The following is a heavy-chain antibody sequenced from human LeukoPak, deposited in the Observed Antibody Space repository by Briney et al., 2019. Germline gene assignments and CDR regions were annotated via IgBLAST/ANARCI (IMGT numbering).Heavy chain of an antibody. CDR1: GFTFSTYW. CDR2: IKQDGSEK. Sequence: GGSLGLSCAASGFTFSTYWMSWVRQAPGKGLEWVANIKQDGSEKYYVDSVKGRFTVSRDNAKNSLYLQMNSLRAEDTAVYYCARDGWTPDIVVVPAEYWGQGTLVTVSS. V-gene: IGHV3-7*01. CDR3: ARDGWTPDIVVVPAEY. J-gene: IGHJ4*02. D-gene: IGHD2-2*01.